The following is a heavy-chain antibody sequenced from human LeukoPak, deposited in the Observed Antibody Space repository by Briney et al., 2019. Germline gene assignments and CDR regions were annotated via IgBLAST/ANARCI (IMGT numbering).Heavy chain of an antibody. CDR1: GFTFSSNW. J-gene: IGHJ4*02. V-gene: IGHV3-7*01. D-gene: IGHD6-19*01. CDR3: ASSGYSSGWYLPASY. Sequence: GGSLRLSCAASGFTFSSNWMSWVRQAPGKGLEWVANINQDGSEKYYVDSLKGRFTISRDNAKNSLYLQMNSLRAEDTAVYYCASSGYSSGWYLPASYWGQGTLVTVSS. CDR2: INQDGSEK.